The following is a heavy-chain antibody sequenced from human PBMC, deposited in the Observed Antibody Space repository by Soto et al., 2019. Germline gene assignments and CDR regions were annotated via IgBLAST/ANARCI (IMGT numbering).Heavy chain of an antibody. Sequence: ASETLSLTCTVSGASISSTSSGDWWSWVRQPPGKGLEWIGEIHHSGSTNYNQSLKSRVAMSVDKSKNQFSLRLYSVTAADTAVYYCAKMLGATLVDYWGQGTLVTVSS. D-gene: IGHD1-26*01. V-gene: IGHV4-4*02. J-gene: IGHJ4*02. CDR1: GASISSTSSGDW. CDR2: IHHSGST. CDR3: AKMLGATLVDY.